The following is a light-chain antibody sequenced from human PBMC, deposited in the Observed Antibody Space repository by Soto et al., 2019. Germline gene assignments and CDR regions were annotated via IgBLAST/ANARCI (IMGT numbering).Light chain of an antibody. CDR1: SSDVGGYNY. Sequence: LTQPASVSVSPGQSITISCTGTSSDVGGYNYVSWYQQHPDKAPKLMIYEVSNRPSGVSNRFSGSKSGNTASLTISGLQAEDEADYYCSSYTSSSPLGYVFGTGTKVTVL. V-gene: IGLV2-14*03. J-gene: IGLJ1*01. CDR2: EVS. CDR3: SSYTSSSPLGYV.